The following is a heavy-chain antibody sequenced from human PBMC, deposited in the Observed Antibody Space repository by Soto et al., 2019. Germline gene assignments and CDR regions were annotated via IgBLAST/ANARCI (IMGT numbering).Heavy chain of an antibody. Sequence: ETLSLTCTVSGGSISSYYWSWIRQPPGKGLEWIGEINHSGSTNYNPSLKSRVTISVDTSKNQFSLKLSSVTAADTAVYYCARVTGRYYYGMDVWGQGTTVTVSS. CDR1: GGSISSYY. J-gene: IGHJ6*02. V-gene: IGHV4-34*01. CDR3: ARVTGRYYYGMDV. CDR2: INHSGST.